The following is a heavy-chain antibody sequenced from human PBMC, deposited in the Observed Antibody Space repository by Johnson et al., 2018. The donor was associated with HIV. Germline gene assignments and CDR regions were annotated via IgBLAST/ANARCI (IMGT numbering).Heavy chain of an antibody. Sequence: VQLVESGGGVVQPGGSLRLSCAASGFTVSSNYMNWVRQAPGKGLEWVSVIYSGGSTYYADSVKGRFTISRVNSKNTLYLQMNSLRAEDTAVYYCARDLYNSYDGVGCDALDIWGQGTMVTFSS. J-gene: IGHJ3*02. V-gene: IGHV3-66*01. D-gene: IGHD3-22*01. CDR2: IYSGGST. CDR1: GFTVSSNY. CDR3: ARDLYNSYDGVGCDALDI.